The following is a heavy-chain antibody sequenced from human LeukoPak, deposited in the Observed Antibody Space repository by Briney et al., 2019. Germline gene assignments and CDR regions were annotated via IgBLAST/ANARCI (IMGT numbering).Heavy chain of an antibody. V-gene: IGHV3-53*01. J-gene: IGHJ4*02. D-gene: IGHD1-26*01. CDR3: ARGVGTTTNDY. CDR2: IYSGGTT. Sequence: PGGSLRLSCAASGFTVSSSYMSWVRQAPGKGLEWVSVIYSGGTTYYADSVKGRFTISRDNSKNTLYLQMNGLRAEDTAVYYCARGVGTTTNDYWGQGTLVTVSS. CDR1: GFTVSSSY.